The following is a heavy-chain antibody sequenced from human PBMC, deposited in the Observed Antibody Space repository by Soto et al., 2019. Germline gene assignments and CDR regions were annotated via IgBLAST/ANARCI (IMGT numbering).Heavy chain of an antibody. CDR1: GYSFTDYH. CDR3: ARGDSTDCSIGVCSFFSNHDIDV. J-gene: IGHJ6*02. CDR2: INPKSGGT. D-gene: IGHD2-8*01. V-gene: IGHV1-2*04. Sequence: ASVKVSCKGCGYSFTDYHIHWVRQAPGQGLEWLGRINPKSGGTSTAQKFQGWVTMTTDTSISTASMELTRLTSDETAIYYCARGDSTDCSIGVCSFFSNHDIDVWCPGTTLTVS.